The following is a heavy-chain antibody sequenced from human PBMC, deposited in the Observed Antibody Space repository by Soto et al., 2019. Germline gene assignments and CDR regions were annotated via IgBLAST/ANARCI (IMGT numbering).Heavy chain of an antibody. CDR3: AGGPQLATITFFAY. V-gene: IGHV3-21*01. D-gene: IGHD5-12*01. CDR2: ISSSSYI. CDR1: GFPFSSYS. J-gene: IGHJ4*02. Sequence: EVQLVESGGGLVKPGGSLRLSCAASGFPFSSYSMNWVRQAPGKGLEWFSSISSSSYIYYADSLQGRFTISRDNAKNSLYLQMTSQRAEDTAVYYCAGGPQLATITFFAYWGQGTLVTVSS.